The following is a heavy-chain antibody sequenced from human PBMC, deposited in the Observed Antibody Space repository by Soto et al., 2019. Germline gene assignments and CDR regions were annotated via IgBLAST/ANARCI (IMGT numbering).Heavy chain of an antibody. V-gene: IGHV3-23*01. CDR2: ISGSGGST. J-gene: IGHJ4*02. Sequence: EVQLLESGGGLVQPGGSLRLSCAASGFTFSSYAMSWVRQAPGKGLEWVSAISGSGGSTYYADSVKGRFTISRDNSKDTLYLQVNSPRAEDTAVYYCAKDLGGWYVDYFECWGQGTLVTVSS. D-gene: IGHD6-19*01. CDR1: GFTFSSYA. CDR3: AKDLGGWYVDYFEC.